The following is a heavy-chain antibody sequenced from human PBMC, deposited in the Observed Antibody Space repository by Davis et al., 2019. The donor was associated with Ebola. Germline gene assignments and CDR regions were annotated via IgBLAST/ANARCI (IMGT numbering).Heavy chain of an antibody. V-gene: IGHV3-9*01. J-gene: IGHJ4*02. Sequence: PGGSLRLSCAASGFTFDAYAIHWVRQAPGKGLEWVSGISWNTTKTAYADSVKGRFSISRDNRQNSLYLDMNRLRVEDTAVYYCAKVGLFVGYLDSWGQGTLVTVSS. CDR2: ISWNTTKT. CDR3: AKVGLFVGYLDS. CDR1: GFTFDAYA. D-gene: IGHD1-26*01.